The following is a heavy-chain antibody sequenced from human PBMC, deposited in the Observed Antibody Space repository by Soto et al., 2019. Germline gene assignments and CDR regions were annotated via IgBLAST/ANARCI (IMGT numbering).Heavy chain of an antibody. J-gene: IGHJ4*02. V-gene: IGHV3-30*03. CDR2: ISYDGSNK. D-gene: IGHD4-4*01. Sequence: GGSLRLSCAASGFTFSSYGMHWVRQAPGKGLEWVAVISYDGSNKYYADSVKGRFTISRDNSKNTLYLQMNSLRAEDTAVYYCALSNPLAYWGQGTLVTVSS. CDR1: GFTFSSYG. CDR3: ALSNPLAY.